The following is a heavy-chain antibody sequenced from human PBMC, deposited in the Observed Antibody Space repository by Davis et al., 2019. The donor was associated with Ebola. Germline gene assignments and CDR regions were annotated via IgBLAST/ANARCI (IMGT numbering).Heavy chain of an antibody. V-gene: IGHV4-34*12. J-gene: IGHJ4*02. CDR3: ARTTRGSGWFLDY. Sequence: SQTLSLTCAVSVRSFSGYYWSWVRQPPGKGLEWIGEVIDSGNSNYNTSLKGRVSVSVDTSKNQFSLRLTSVTAADTAVYYWARTTRGSGWFLDYWGQGTLVTVSS. CDR1: VRSFSGYY. CDR2: VIDSGNS. D-gene: IGHD6-19*01.